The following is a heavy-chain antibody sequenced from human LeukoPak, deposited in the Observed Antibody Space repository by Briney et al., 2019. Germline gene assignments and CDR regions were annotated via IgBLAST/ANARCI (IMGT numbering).Heavy chain of an antibody. CDR3: ARQAFLWDIDAFDI. CDR2: IYHSGSN. CDR1: GGSISSGGYY. V-gene: IGHV4-30-2*01. Sequence: KPSETLSLTCTVSGGSISSGGYYWSWIRQPPGKGLEWIEYIYHSGSNYYNPSLKSRVTISVDRSKNQFTLKLSSVTAADTAVYYCARQAFLWDIDAFDIWGQGTMVTVSS. J-gene: IGHJ3*02. D-gene: IGHD2/OR15-2a*01.